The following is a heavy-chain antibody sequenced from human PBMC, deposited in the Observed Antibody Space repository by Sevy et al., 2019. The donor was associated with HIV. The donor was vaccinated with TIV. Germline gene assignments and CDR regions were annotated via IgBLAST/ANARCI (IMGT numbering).Heavy chain of an antibody. CDR2: ISYDGSNK. J-gene: IGHJ3*02. Sequence: GGSLRLSCAASGFTFSSYAMRWVRQAPGKGLEWVAVISYDGSNKYYADSVKGRFTISRDNSKNTLYLQMNSLRAEDTAVYYCARDSNIAFDIWGQGTMVTVSS. CDR1: GFTFSSYA. D-gene: IGHD5-12*01. V-gene: IGHV3-30-3*01. CDR3: ARDSNIAFDI.